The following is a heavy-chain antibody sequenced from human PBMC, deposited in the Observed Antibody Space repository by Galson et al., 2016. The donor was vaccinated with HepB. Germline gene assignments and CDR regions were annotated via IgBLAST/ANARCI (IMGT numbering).Heavy chain of an antibody. CDR3: TTGFDGFQN. CDR2: IKSKTHGGTT. V-gene: IGHV3-15*07. J-gene: IGHJ1*01. Sequence: SLRLSCAASGFTFSNAWMNWVRQAPGKGLEWVGRIKSKTHGGTTDCAAPVKGRFTISRDDSKNTMYLQMNSLKTEDTAVYYCTTGFDGFQNWGQGTLVTVSS. CDR1: GFTFSNAW.